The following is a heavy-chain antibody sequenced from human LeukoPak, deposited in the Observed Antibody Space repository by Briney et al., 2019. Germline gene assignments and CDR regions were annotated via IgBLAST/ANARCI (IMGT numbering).Heavy chain of an antibody. CDR2: ISYDGSNK. V-gene: IGHV3-30-3*01. Sequence: PGRSLRLSCAASGFTFSSYAMHWVRQAPGKGLEWVAVISYDGSNKYYADSVKGRFTISGDNSKNTLYLQMNSLRAEDTAVYYCARDQYDSSGYYYLGHPYHYYYYGMDVWGQGTTVTVSS. D-gene: IGHD3-22*01. J-gene: IGHJ6*02. CDR3: ARDQYDSSGYYYLGHPYHYYYYGMDV. CDR1: GFTFSSYA.